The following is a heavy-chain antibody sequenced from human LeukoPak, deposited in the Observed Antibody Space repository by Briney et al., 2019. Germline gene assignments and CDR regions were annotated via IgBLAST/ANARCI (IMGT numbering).Heavy chain of an antibody. D-gene: IGHD6-19*01. Sequence: GGSLRLSCAASGFTFSSYWMSWVRQAPGKGLEWVANIKQDGSEKYYVDSVEGRFTISRDNAKNSLYLQMNSLRAEDTAVYYCAKDGLYSSLTNWFDPWGQGTLVTVSS. CDR3: AKDGLYSSLTNWFDP. V-gene: IGHV3-7*01. J-gene: IGHJ5*02. CDR1: GFTFSSYW. CDR2: IKQDGSEK.